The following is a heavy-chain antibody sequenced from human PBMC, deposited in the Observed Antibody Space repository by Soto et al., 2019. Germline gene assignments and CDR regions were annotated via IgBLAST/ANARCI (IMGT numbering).Heavy chain of an antibody. CDR2: ISYIGSNK. D-gene: IGHD5-18*01. V-gene: IGHV3-30*18. J-gene: IGHJ4*02. CDR1: GFTFSNHG. CDR3: AKGQASVDTAMVTDY. Sequence: QVQLVESGGGVVQPGRSVRLSCAASGFTFSNHGMHGVRQAPGKGLEWVAVISYIGSNKYYADSVKSRFTISGDNSKNPLYLQMNSLRDEDTAVYYCAKGQASVDTAMVTDYWGQGTLVTVSS.